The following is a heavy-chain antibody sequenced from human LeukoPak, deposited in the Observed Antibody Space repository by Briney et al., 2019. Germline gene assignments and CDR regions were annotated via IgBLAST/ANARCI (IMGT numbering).Heavy chain of an antibody. CDR3: ARDRLGPSFSVSHFDL. V-gene: IGHV3-20*04. CDR1: GFTFGDYA. CDR2: INYNGAIT. D-gene: IGHD3-3*02. J-gene: IGHJ4*02. Sequence: GGSLRLSCAASGFTFGDYAMNWVRRAPGKGLEWLCAINYNGAITDYADSVKGRFTISRDNAKNSLYLRMDSLRAEDTALYYCARDRLGPSFSVSHFDLWGQGTLVTVSS.